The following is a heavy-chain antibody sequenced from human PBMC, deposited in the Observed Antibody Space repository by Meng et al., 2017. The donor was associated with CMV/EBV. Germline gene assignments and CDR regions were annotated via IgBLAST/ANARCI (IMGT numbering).Heavy chain of an antibody. Sequence: ASVKVSCKASGYTFTGYYMHWVRQAPGQGLEWMGWINPNSGGTNYAQKFQGRVTMTRDTSISTAYMELSRLRSDDTAVYYCASYTFPGQNSSSWYLYYYGMDVWGQGTTVTVSS. CDR1: GYTFTGYY. D-gene: IGHD6-13*01. CDR3: ASYTFPGQNSSSWYLYYYGMDV. J-gene: IGHJ6*02. CDR2: INPNSGGT. V-gene: IGHV1-2*02.